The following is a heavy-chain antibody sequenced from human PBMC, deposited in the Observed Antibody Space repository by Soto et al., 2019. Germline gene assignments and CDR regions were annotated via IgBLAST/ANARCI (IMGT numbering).Heavy chain of an antibody. V-gene: IGHV4-4*02. J-gene: IGHJ3*01. CDR2: IDHSGSP. CDR1: SGSIFTTNW. CDR3: ARKPDVATAKVGGGYVFDV. Sequence: QVQLQESGPGLVKPSGTLSLTGAASSGSIFTTNWWSWVRQSPGRGLQWMGDIDHSGSPKYNPSLKSRVTISIDKSKDRFFLNLTSVTAADTAVYYCARKPDVATAKVGGGYVFDVWGQGTMVTVSS. D-gene: IGHD3-16*01.